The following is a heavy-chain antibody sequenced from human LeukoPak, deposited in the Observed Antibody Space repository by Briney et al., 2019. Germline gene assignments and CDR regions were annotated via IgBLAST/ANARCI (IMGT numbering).Heavy chain of an antibody. J-gene: IGHJ4*02. Sequence: GSLRLSCAASGFTFSSYSMNWVRQAPGKGLEWVSYISSSSTIYYADSVKGRFTISRDNAKNSLYLQMNSLRAEDTAVYYCANIVVVPAAIGLMPFDYWGQGTLVIVSS. D-gene: IGHD2-2*01. V-gene: IGHV3-48*04. CDR3: ANIVVVPAAIGLMPFDY. CDR1: GFTFSSYS. CDR2: ISSSSTI.